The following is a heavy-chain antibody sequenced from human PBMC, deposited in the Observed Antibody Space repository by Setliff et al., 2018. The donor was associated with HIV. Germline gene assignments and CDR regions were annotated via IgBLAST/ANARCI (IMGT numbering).Heavy chain of an antibody. CDR2: ISRGGDSI. Sequence: GGSLRLSCAASGFTFWSHSMLWVRQAPGKGLQWVAYISRGGDSIFYEDSVKGRFTISRDNSNNMLFLQMNSLRTEDTAVYYCTRSSRLGSCSSGSCGRGDYWGQGTLVTVSS. CDR1: GFTFWSHS. J-gene: IGHJ4*02. CDR3: TRSSRLGSCSSGSCGRGDY. D-gene: IGHD2-15*01. V-gene: IGHV3-48*01.